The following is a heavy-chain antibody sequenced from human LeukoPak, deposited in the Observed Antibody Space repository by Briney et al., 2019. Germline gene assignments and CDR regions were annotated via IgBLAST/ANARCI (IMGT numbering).Heavy chain of an antibody. Sequence: PSETLSLTCAVYGGSFSGYYWSWIRQPPGKGLEWIGEINHSGSTNYNPSLKSRVTISVDTSKNQFSLKLSSVTAADTAVYYCARGFLEWPACYYYMDVWGKGTTVTVSS. D-gene: IGHD3-3*01. CDR1: GGSFSGYY. CDR2: INHSGST. V-gene: IGHV4-34*01. J-gene: IGHJ6*03. CDR3: ARGFLEWPACYYYMDV.